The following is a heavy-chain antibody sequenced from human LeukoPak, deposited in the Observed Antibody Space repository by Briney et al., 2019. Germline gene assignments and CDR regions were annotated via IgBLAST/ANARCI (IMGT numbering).Heavy chain of an antibody. CDR3: ARVRAAAAGNRNWFDP. D-gene: IGHD6-13*01. V-gene: IGHV4-34*01. J-gene: IGHJ5*02. Sequence: PSETLSLTCAVYGESFSGYYWSWIRQPPGKGLEWIGEINHSGSTNYNPSLKSRVTISVDTSKNQFSLKLSSVTAADTAVYYCARVRAAAAGNRNWFDPWGQGTLVTASS. CDR1: GESFSGYY. CDR2: INHSGST.